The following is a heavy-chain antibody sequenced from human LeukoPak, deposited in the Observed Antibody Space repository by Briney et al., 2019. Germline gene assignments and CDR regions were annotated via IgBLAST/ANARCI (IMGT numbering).Heavy chain of an antibody. V-gene: IGHV4-59*01. CDR3: ARMTITMVREAPYYYGMDV. CDR1: GGSISSYY. D-gene: IGHD3-10*01. J-gene: IGHJ6*02. CDR2: IYYSGST. Sequence: PSETLSLTCTVSGGSISSYYWSWIRQPPGKGLEWIGYIYYSGSTNYNPSLKSRVTISVDTSKNQFSLKLSSVTAADTAVYYCARMTITMVREAPYYYGMDVWGQGTTVTVSS.